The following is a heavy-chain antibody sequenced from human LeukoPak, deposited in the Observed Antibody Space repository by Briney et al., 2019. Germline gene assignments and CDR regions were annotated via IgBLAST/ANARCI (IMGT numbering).Heavy chain of an antibody. CDR1: GFTFSNYW. CDR2: ISTGGTNT. V-gene: IGHV3-74*01. J-gene: IGHJ3*02. CDR3: VREYSSSSGRAFDI. D-gene: IGHD6-6*01. Sequence: GGSLRLSCAASGFTFSNYWMHWVRRAPGKGLLWVSRISTGGTNTNYADSVKGRFTIYRHNAKNILYLEMNSLRAEDTAVYYCVREYSSSSGRAFDIWGQGTKVTVSS.